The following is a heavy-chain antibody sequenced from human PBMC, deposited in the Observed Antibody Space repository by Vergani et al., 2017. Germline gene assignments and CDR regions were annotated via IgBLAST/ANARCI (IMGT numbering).Heavy chain of an antibody. CDR1: GFTFTNYA. V-gene: IGHV3-30*02. D-gene: IGHD2-15*01. CDR3: ATAGAAECRGASCYDFFEY. Sequence: QVQLVESGGGVVQPGGSLRLSCAASGFTFTNYAMHWVRQAPGKGLEWVAFTRYEGVVEYYGDSVRGRFTISRDNSKNTLYLQMNRLRPEDTAVYYCATAGAAECRGASCYDFFEYWGQGTLVTVAS. J-gene: IGHJ4*02. CDR2: TRYEGVVE.